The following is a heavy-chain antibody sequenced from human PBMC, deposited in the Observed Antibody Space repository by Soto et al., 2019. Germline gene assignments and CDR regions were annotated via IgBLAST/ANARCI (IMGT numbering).Heavy chain of an antibody. CDR1: GGTFKNYG. V-gene: IGHV1-69*12. D-gene: IGHD1-26*01. Sequence: QVQLVQSGGEVKKPGSSVRVSCRTSGGTFKNYGFSWVRQAPGQGLEWMGAIIPMYGIANYGQIFQGRLTITADESTNTAYMDLSSLKSEDTAVYYCAGEVGGTGFHLWGQGTQVTVSS. CDR3: AGEVGGTGFHL. CDR2: IIPMYGIA. J-gene: IGHJ5*02.